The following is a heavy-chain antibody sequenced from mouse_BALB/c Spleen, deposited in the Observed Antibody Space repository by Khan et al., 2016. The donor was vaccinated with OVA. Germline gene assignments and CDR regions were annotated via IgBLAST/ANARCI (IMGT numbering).Heavy chain of an antibody. J-gene: IGHJ3*01. CDR3: SGHVTGSVDY. CDR1: GFTFSSYS. CDR2: ISSDGDSP. D-gene: IGHD4-1*01. V-gene: IGHV5-6*01. Sequence: EVELVESGGDLVKPGGSLKLSCAASGFTFSSYSMSWVRQTPDKRLEWVASISSDGDSPYYPDSVKGRFTISRDNAKNTLYLQMSDLKSKDTAMDDCSGHVTGSVDYWGQGTLVTVSA.